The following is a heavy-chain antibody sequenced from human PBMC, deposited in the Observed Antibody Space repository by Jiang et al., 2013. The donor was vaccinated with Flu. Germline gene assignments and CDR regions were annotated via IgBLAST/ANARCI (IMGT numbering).Heavy chain of an antibody. CDR1: GFTFSNAW. V-gene: IGHV3-15*07. Sequence: SGGGLVKPGGSLRLSCAASGFTFSNAWMNWVRQAPGKGLEWVGRIKDKSDGGTTDYAAPVKGRFTISRDDSKNKVYLQMNGLKTEDTALYYCIALRRRPDCSGVGCYWYFDLWGRGTLVTVSS. CDR3: IALRRRPDCSGVGCYWYFDL. J-gene: IGHJ2*01. CDR2: IKDKSDGGTT. D-gene: IGHD2-15*01.